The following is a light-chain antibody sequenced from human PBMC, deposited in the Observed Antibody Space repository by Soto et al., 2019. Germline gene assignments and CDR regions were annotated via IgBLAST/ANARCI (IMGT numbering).Light chain of an antibody. V-gene: IGKV3-11*01. CDR1: QSVSSN. J-gene: IGKJ1*01. Sequence: EIVLTQSPATLSLSPGERATLSCRASQSVSSNLAWYQQKPGQAPSLLIYDASNRAAVIPARFSGSGSGTDFPLTSSSQEPEDFAVYYCQQRRNGRAFGQGTKVEIK. CDR3: QQRRNGRA. CDR2: DAS.